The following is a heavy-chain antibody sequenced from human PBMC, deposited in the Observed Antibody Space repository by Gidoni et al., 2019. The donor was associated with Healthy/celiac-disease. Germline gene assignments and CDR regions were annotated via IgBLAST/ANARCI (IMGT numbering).Heavy chain of an antibody. D-gene: IGHD3-3*01. CDR3: ARVAIDLTIFGVDYFDY. V-gene: IGHV3-21*01. CDR2: ISSSSSYI. CDR1: GFTFSSYS. Sequence: EVQLVESGGGLVKPGGSLRLSCEASGFTFSSYSMNWVRQAPGKGLEWVSSISSSSSYIYYADSVKGRFTISRDNAKNSLYLQMNSLRAEDTAVYYCARVAIDLTIFGVDYFDYWGQGTLVTVSS. J-gene: IGHJ4*02.